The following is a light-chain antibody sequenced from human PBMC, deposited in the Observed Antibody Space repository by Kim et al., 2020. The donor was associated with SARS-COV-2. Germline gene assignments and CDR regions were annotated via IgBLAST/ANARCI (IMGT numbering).Light chain of an antibody. CDR2: ENN. J-gene: IGLJ2*01. V-gene: IGLV1-40*01. CDR1: SSNIGAGYD. Sequence: QTVTIACSWSSSNIGAGYDVHWYQQFPGKAPKLLIHENNNRPSGVPDRFSGSKSGTSASLAITGLQAEDEADYYYQSYDASLSGSIFGGGTKVTVL. CDR3: QSYDASLSGSI.